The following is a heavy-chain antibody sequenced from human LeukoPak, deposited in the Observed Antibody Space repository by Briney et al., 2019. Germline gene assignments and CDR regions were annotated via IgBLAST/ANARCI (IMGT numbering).Heavy chain of an antibody. CDR3: ARLDKFVDY. V-gene: IGHV5-51*01. CDR1: GYSFTSYW. J-gene: IGHJ4*02. D-gene: IGHD3-10*01. CDR2: IYPGDSDS. Sequence: GESLRISCKGSGYSFTSYWIGWVRQMPGKGLEWMGIIYPGDSDSRYSPSFQGQVTFSADKSISTAYLQWCSLKASDTAMYYCARLDKFVDYWGQGTLVTVSS.